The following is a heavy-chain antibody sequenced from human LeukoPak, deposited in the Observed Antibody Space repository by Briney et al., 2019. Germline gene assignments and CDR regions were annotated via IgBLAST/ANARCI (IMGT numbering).Heavy chain of an antibody. CDR1: GFTFSSYS. CDR2: ISSSSSTI. D-gene: IGHD6-6*01. Sequence: SGGSLRLSCAASGFTFSSYSMNWVRQAPGKGLEWVSYISSSSSTIYYADSVKGRFTISRDNAKNSLYLQMNSLRAEDTAVYYCAREGIAARPLYYYYYYMDVWGKGTTVTVSS. J-gene: IGHJ6*03. V-gene: IGHV3-48*01. CDR3: AREGIAARPLYYYYYYMDV.